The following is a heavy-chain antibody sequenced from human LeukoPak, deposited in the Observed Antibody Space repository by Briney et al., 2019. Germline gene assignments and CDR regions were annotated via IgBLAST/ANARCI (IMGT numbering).Heavy chain of an antibody. J-gene: IGHJ6*02. Sequence: GESLKISCKGSGYSFTSYWIGGVRQMPGKGLEWMGIIYPGNSDTRYSPSFQGQVTISADKSISTAYLQWSSLKASDTAMYYCARWGSLSEAYYYYYGMDVWGQGTTVTVSS. CDR1: GYSFTSYW. V-gene: IGHV5-51*01. CDR3: ARWGSLSEAYYYYYGMDV. D-gene: IGHD7-27*01. CDR2: IYPGNSDT.